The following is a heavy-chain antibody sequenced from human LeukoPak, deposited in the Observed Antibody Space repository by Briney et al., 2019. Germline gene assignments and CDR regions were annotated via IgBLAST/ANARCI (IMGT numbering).Heavy chain of an antibody. CDR3: VRKFATGD. Sequence: GGSLRLSCAASGFTVTNYYMSWVRQAPGKGLEWVSSVKSDGTATNYADSVKGRFTISRDNAKNTLYLQMNSLRVEDTAVYYCVRKFATGDWGQGTLVTVSS. J-gene: IGHJ4*02. CDR2: VKSDGTAT. D-gene: IGHD1-14*01. CDR1: GFTVTNYY. V-gene: IGHV3-74*01.